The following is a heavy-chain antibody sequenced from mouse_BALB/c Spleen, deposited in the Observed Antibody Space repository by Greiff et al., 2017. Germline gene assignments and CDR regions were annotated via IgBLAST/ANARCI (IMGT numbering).Heavy chain of an antibody. Sequence: EVMLVESGGGLVQPGGSLKLSCAASGFTFSSYGMSWVRQTPDKRLELVATINSNGGSTYYPDSVKGRFTIARDNAKNTLYLQMSSLKSEDTAIYYGASGVYGNNGGYFNVRGAGTTVAVSS. CDR1: GFTFSSYG. J-gene: IGHJ1*01. D-gene: IGHD2-10*02. CDR3: ASGVYGNNGGYFNV. CDR2: INSNGGST. V-gene: IGHV5-6-3*01.